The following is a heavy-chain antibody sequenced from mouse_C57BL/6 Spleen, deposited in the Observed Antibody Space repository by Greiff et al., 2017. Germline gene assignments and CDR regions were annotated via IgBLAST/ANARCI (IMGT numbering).Heavy chain of an antibody. CDR3: ARSGSNYDWYVDV. CDR2: IDPSDSET. CDR1: GYTFTSYW. V-gene: IGHV1-52*01. J-gene: IGHJ1*03. Sequence: QVQLQQPGAELVRPGSSVKLSCKASGYTFTSYWMHWVKQRPIQGLEWIGNIDPSDSETHYNQKFKDKATLTVDKSSSTAYMQLSSLTSEDSAVYYCARSGSNYDWYVDVWGTGTTVTVSS. D-gene: IGHD1-1*01.